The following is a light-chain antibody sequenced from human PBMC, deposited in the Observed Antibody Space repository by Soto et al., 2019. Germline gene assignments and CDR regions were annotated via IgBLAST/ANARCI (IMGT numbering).Light chain of an antibody. CDR2: YAS. V-gene: IGKV3-15*01. CDR3: LQYNDWPPIT. CDR1: QSVSNK. J-gene: IGKJ5*01. Sequence: EIMMTQSPATLSVSPGESATLSCRASQSVSNKLAWYQHKPGQAPRLLIYYASTRATGIPARFSGSGSGTEFTLTISSLQSEDFALYYCLQYNDWPPITFGQGTRLEIK.